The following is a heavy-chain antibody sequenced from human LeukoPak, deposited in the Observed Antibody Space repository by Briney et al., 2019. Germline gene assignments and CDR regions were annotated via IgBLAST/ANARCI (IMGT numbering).Heavy chain of an antibody. Sequence: GGSLRLSCAASGFTFSSYGMHWVRQAPGKGLEWVAFIRYDGNNKYYADSVKGRFTITRDNSKNMLFLQMNSLRAEDMALYYCAGIFGVVHAFDIWAKGQWSPSLQ. V-gene: IGHV3-30*02. D-gene: IGHD3-3*01. CDR3: AGIFGVVHAFDI. CDR1: GFTFSSYG. CDR2: IRYDGNNK. J-gene: IGHJ3*02.